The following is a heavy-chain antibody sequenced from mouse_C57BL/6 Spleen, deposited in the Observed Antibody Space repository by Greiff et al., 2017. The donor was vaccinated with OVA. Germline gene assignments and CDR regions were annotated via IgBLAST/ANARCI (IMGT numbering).Heavy chain of an antibody. D-gene: IGHD2-1*01. V-gene: IGHV1-76*01. J-gene: IGHJ4*01. CDR3: ARFYYGNPYAMDY. CDR1: GYTFTDYY. Sequence: QVQLQQSGAELVRPGASVKLSCKASGYTFTDYYINWVKQRPGQGLEWIARIYPGSGNTYYNEKFKGKATLTAEKSSSTAYMQLSSLTSEDSAVYFCARFYYGNPYAMDYWGQGTSVTVSS. CDR2: IYPGSGNT.